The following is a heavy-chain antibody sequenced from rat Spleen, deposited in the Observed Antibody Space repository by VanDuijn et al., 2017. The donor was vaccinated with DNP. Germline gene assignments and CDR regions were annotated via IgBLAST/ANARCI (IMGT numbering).Heavy chain of an antibody. D-gene: IGHD1-11*01. CDR2: ITYDGTNT. CDR3: GTPTAPGLYWSFDF. Sequence: EMQLVESGGGLVQPGGSLKLSCVASGFTFSDYHMAWVRQAPKKGLEWVATITYDGTNTYYGDSVRGRFTISRDKAKSTLYLQLDSLRSEDTANYYCGTPTAPGLYWSFDFWGPGTMVTVSS. J-gene: IGHJ1*01. CDR1: GFTFSDYH. V-gene: IGHV5-7*01.